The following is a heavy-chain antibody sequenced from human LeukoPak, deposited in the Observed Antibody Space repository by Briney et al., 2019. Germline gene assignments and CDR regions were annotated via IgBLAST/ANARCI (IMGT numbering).Heavy chain of an antibody. J-gene: IGHJ4*02. CDR1: GGSISSGGYY. D-gene: IGHD1-26*01. CDR2: IYYSGST. CDR3: ARTSATHYFDY. V-gene: IGHV4-31*03. Sequence: PSQTLSLTCTVSGGSISSGGYYWSWIRQHPGKGLEWIGYIYYSGSTYYDPSLKSRVTISVDTSKNQFSLKLSSVTAADTAVYYCARTSATHYFDYWGQGTLVTVSS.